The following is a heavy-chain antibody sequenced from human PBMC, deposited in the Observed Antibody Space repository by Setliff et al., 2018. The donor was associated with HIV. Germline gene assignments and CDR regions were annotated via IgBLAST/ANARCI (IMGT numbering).Heavy chain of an antibody. Sequence: GSGYSFTSYWIAWLRQMPGKGLECMGIIYPGDSDTRYSPSFQGQVTISGDKSISTAYLQWSSLKSSDTAMYYCARHGQYGSGSYYNRPFDFWGQGTLVTVSS. D-gene: IGHD3-10*01. CDR3: ARHGQYGSGSYYNRPFDF. V-gene: IGHV5-51*01. CDR2: IYPGDSDT. J-gene: IGHJ4*02. CDR1: GYSFTSYW.